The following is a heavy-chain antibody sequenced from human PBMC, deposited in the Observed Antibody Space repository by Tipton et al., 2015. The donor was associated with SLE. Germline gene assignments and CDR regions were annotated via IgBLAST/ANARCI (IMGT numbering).Heavy chain of an antibody. J-gene: IGHJ3*02. CDR2: INHLEST. D-gene: IGHD2-15*01. CDR3: AIPTTQHCSGGGCYRHDAFDI. CDR1: GESFNGYY. V-gene: IGHV4-34*01. Sequence: TLSLTCAVYGESFNGYYWTLLRQSPEKGLEWIAEINHLESTNYNPSLKSRVTISIDTSKNQFSLKLSSVTAADTAVYYCAIPTTQHCSGGGCYRHDAFDIWGQGTMVTVSS.